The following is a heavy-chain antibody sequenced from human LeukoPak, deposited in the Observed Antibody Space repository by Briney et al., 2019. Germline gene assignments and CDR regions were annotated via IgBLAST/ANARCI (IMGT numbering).Heavy chain of an antibody. CDR2: INPNSGGT. CDR1: GYTFTGYY. J-gene: IGHJ3*02. V-gene: IGHV1-2*02. D-gene: IGHD2-2*02. Sequence: ASVKVSCKASGYTFTGYYMYWVRQAPGQGLEWMGWINPNSGGTNCAQMFQGRVTMTRDTSISTAYMELSRLRSDDTAVYYCARQDIVVLPVGIMDGAFDIWGQGTMVTVSS. CDR3: ARQDIVVLPVGIMDGAFDI.